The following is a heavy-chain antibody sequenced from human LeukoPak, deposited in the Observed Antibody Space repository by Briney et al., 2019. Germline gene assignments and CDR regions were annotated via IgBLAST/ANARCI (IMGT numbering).Heavy chain of an antibody. D-gene: IGHD2-2*01. CDR1: GFTLSSYS. V-gene: IGHV3-21*01. CDR2: ISSSSSYR. Sequence: GGSLRLSCAASGFTLSSYSMNWVRQAPGKGLEWVSSISSSSSYRYYADSVKGRFTISRDNAKNSLYLQMNSLRAEDTAVYYCARVMGRYCSSTSCYVDYWGQGTLVTVSS. CDR3: ARVMGRYCSSTSCYVDY. J-gene: IGHJ4*02.